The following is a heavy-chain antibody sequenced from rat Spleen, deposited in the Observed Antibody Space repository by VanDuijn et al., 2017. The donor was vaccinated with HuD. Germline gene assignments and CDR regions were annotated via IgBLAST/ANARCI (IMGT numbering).Heavy chain of an antibody. V-gene: IGHV5-17*01. CDR2: ISSGGGGT. Sequence: EVQLVESGGGLVQPGGSLKFSCAASGFTFSDYAMGWVRQAPKKGLEWVASISSGGGGTYYPDSVKGRFTISRDNAKSTLYLQMNSLRSEDTATYYCARLYYGYVDYWGQGVMVTVSP. D-gene: IGHD1-7*01. CDR3: ARLYYGYVDY. J-gene: IGHJ2*01. CDR1: GFTFSDYA.